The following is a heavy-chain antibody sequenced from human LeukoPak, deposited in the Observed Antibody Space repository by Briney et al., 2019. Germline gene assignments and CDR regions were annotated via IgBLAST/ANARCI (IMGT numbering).Heavy chain of an antibody. J-gene: IGHJ4*02. CDR1: GGSISTYY. CDR3: ARHGVDYFGSGSFPTPFDY. V-gene: IGHV4-59*08. CDR2: IYYSGST. D-gene: IGHD3-10*01. Sequence: SETLSLTCTVSGGSISTYYWSWIRQPPGKGLEWIGYIYYSGSTNYNPSLKSRVTISLDTSKNQFSLKLSSVTAADTAVYYCARHGVDYFGSGSFPTPFDYWGQGTLVTVSS.